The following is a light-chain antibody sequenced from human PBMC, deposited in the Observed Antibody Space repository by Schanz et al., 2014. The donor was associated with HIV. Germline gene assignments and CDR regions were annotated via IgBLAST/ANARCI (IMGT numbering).Light chain of an antibody. V-gene: IGLV1-40*01. CDR2: GNT. CDR1: SSSIGAGYD. CDR3: AAWDDSLNGYV. J-gene: IGLJ1*01. Sequence: QSVLTQPPSVSGAPGQRVTISCAGSSSSIGAGYDVHWYQQLPGTAPKLLIYGNTNRPSGVPDRFSGSKSGTSASLAISGLQSEDEADYYCAAWDDSLNGYVFGTGTKLTVL.